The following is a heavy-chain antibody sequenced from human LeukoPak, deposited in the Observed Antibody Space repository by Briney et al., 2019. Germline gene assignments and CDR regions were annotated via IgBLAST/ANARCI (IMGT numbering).Heavy chain of an antibody. D-gene: IGHD6-19*01. Sequence: GGSLRLSGAASGFTFSGSDMHWVRQASGKGLEWVGRITTKASNYATAYAASVKGRFTISRDDSENTAYLQMNSLKTEDTAVYYCTTYRSGHYWGQGTLVTVSS. CDR1: GFTFSGSD. J-gene: IGHJ4*02. CDR2: ITTKASNYAT. V-gene: IGHV3-73*01. CDR3: TTYRSGHY.